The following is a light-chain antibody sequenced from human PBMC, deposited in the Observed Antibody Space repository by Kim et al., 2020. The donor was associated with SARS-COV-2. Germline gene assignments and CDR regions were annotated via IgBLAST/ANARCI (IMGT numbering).Light chain of an antibody. CDR3: QQYNDWVT. Sequence: SVSPGERATLSCRASQSVGTDLAWYQQKPGQAPRLLIYETSTRATAIPARFSGSGSGTEFTLTISSLQSEDSAVYYCQQYNDWVTFGGETKVDIK. CDR2: ETS. J-gene: IGKJ4*01. V-gene: IGKV3-15*01. CDR1: QSVGTD.